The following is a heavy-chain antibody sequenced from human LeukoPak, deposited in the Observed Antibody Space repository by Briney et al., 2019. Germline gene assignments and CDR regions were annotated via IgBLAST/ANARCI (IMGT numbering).Heavy chain of an antibody. D-gene: IGHD3-10*01. CDR3: ARDPKKRITMVRGVIRDYYGMDV. Sequence: GASVKVSCKASGYTFTSYGISWVRQAPGQGLEWVGWISAYNGNTNYAQKLQGRVTMTTDTSTSTAYMELRSLRSDDTAVYYCARDPKKRITMVRGVIRDYYGMDVWGQGTTVTVSS. J-gene: IGHJ6*02. CDR1: GYTFTSYG. CDR2: ISAYNGNT. V-gene: IGHV1-18*01.